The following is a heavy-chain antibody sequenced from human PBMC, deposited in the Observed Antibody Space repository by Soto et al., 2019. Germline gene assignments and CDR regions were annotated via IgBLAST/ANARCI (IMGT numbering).Heavy chain of an antibody. V-gene: IGHV3-21*01. CDR2: ISSSSSYI. Sequence: GRSPRLSCAASGFTFSSYSMNWVRQAPGKGLEWVSSISSSSSYIYYADSVKGRFTISRDNAKNSLYLQMNSLRAEDTAVYYCARDTTERYSIFGVCSNYWYYGMDVWCQGIIVTGFS. CDR3: ARDTTERYSIFGVCSNYWYYGMDV. J-gene: IGHJ6*02. CDR1: GFTFSSYS. D-gene: IGHD2-8*01.